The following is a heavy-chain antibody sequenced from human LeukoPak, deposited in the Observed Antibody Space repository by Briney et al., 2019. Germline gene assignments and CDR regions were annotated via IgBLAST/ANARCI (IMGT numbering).Heavy chain of an antibody. V-gene: IGHV3-7*01. CDR2: IKKDGSEN. D-gene: IGHD1-26*01. Sequence: PGGSLRLSCAASGFSFSNYWMSWVRQAPGKGLEWVANIKKDGSENYYVDSVKGRFTISRDNAKNSLYLQMNTLRAEDTAVYYCAKLNQGGTYYSFDYWGQGTLVTVSS. CDR3: AKLNQGGTYYSFDY. J-gene: IGHJ4*02. CDR1: GFSFSNYW.